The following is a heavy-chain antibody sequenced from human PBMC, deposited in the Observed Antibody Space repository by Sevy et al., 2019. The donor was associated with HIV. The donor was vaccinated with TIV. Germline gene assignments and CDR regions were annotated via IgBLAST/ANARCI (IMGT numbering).Heavy chain of an antibody. V-gene: IGHV3-7*03. J-gene: IGHJ3*02. Sequence: GGSLRLSCAASGFTLSSFWMTWVRQAPGKGLEWVANIKEDGSDKNYLDSVKGRFTISRDNAKNSLSLQMNSLRAEDTAVYYCARDKNTYDRSVYYDAFDIWGQGTMVTVSS. CDR3: ARDKNTYDRSVYYDAFDI. CDR2: IKEDGSDK. D-gene: IGHD3-22*01. CDR1: GFTLSSFW.